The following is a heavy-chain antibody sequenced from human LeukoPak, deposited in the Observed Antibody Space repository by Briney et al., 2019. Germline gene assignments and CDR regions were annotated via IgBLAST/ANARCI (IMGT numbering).Heavy chain of an antibody. J-gene: IGHJ4*02. V-gene: IGHV4-59*01. Sequence: PSETLSLTCTVSGGSISSYYWSWIRQPPGKGLEWIGYIYYSGSTNYNPSLKSRVTISVDTSKNQFSLKLSSVTAADTAVYYCVRESSSSSYGGLIDYWGQGTLVTVSS. CDR3: VRESSSSSYGGLIDY. D-gene: IGHD6-13*01. CDR2: IYYSGST. CDR1: GGSISSYY.